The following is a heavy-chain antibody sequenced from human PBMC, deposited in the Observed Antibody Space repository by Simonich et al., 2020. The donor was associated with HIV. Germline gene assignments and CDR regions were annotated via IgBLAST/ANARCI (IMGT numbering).Heavy chain of an antibody. V-gene: IGHV4-34*01. CDR1: VGSFSGYY. CDR3: ARLTAGGLGEYFQH. J-gene: IGHJ1*01. D-gene: IGHD6-13*01. Sequence: QVQLQQWGAGLLKPSETLSLTCAVYVGSFSGYYWSGIRQPPGKGLEWIGEINHSGSTKHNPSLTSRVTISVDTSKNKFSLKLSSGTAADTAVYYCARLTAGGLGEYFQHWGQGTLVTVSS. CDR2: INHSGST.